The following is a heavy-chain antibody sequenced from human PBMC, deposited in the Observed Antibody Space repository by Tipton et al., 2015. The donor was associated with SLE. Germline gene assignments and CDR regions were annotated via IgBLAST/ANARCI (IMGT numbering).Heavy chain of an antibody. J-gene: IGHJ4*02. Sequence: SLRLSCAASGFSVSSSYVSWIRQAPGKGLEWVSVVFNAGATYYADSVKGRFTMSSDNSMNTLSLQMNSLRAEDTAVYYCAGASWNYGFFDYWGQGTLVTVSS. CDR2: VFNAGAT. D-gene: IGHD1-7*01. CDR1: GFSVSSSY. CDR3: AGASWNYGFFDY. V-gene: IGHV3-53*01.